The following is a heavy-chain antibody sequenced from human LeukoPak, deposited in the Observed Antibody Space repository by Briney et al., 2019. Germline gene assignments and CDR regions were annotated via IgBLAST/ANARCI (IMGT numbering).Heavy chain of an antibody. CDR3: ARDRGYSSGWYYFDY. D-gene: IGHD6-19*01. CDR2: ISAYNGNT. CDR1: GYTFTSYG. J-gene: IGHJ4*02. V-gene: IGHV1-18*04. Sequence: ASVKVSCKASGYTFTSYGISWVRQAPGQGLEWMGWISAYNGNTNYAQKLQGRVTMTTGTSTSTAYMELRSLRSDDTAVYYCARDRGYSSGWYYFDYWGQGTLVTVSS.